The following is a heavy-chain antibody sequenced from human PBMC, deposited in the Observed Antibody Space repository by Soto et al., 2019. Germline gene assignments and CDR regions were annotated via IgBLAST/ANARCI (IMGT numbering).Heavy chain of an antibody. J-gene: IGHJ6*02. D-gene: IGHD6-25*01. CDR3: ARAGATGDYYNGMDV. Sequence: PSETLSLTCTVSGGSVSSYDVSWIRQSAGKGLEWIGRIDTSGTTNYNPSLKSRVTMSVDASKNHFSLNLNSVTAADTSVYYCARAGATGDYYNGMDVWGQGTTVTVSS. V-gene: IGHV4-4*07. CDR1: GGSVSSYD. CDR2: IDTSGTT.